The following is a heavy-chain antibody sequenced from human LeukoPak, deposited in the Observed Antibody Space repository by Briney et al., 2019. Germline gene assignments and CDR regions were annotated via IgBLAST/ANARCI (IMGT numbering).Heavy chain of an antibody. CDR2: INHSGST. J-gene: IGHJ4*02. Sequence: SETLSLTCAVYGGSFSGYYWSWIRQPPGKGLEWIGEINHSGSTNYNPSLKSRATISVDTSKNQFSLKLSSVTAADTAVYCCARLQLRVAARHRPAPTWVIDYWGQGTLVTVSS. V-gene: IGHV4-34*01. CDR1: GGSFSGYY. D-gene: IGHD6-13*01. CDR3: ARLQLRVAARHRPAPTWVIDY.